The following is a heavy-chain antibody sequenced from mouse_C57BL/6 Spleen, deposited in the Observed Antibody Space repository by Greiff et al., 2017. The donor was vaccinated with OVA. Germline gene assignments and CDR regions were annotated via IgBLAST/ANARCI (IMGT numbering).Heavy chain of an antibody. Sequence: VQLKESGPGMVKPSQSLSLTCTVTGYSITSGYDWHWIRHFPGNKLEWMGYISYSGSTNYNPSLKSRISITHDTSKNHFFLKLNSVTTEDTATYYCARAARDYAMDYWGQGTSVTVSS. CDR3: ARAARDYAMDY. CDR2: ISYSGST. J-gene: IGHJ4*01. V-gene: IGHV3-1*01. CDR1: GYSITSGYD.